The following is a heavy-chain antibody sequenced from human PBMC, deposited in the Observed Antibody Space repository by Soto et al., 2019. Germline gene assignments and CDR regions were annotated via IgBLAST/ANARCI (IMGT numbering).Heavy chain of an antibody. J-gene: IGHJ4*02. D-gene: IGHD3-10*01. Sequence: GGSLRLSCAVSGFTFSSYSMSWVRQAPRKGLEWVSGFRGSGDDGTTYYADSVKGRFTISRDNSKNMLFLQMNSLRVEDTAIYYCAKKVNSGSGSQYFDYWGQGTLVTVSS. CDR1: GFTFSSYS. CDR2: FRGSGDDGTT. CDR3: AKKVNSGSGSQYFDY. V-gene: IGHV3-23*01.